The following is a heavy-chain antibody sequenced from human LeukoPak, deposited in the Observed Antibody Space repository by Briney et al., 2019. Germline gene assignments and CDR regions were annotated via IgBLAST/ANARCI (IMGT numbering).Heavy chain of an antibody. Sequence: ASVKVSCKASGYSFNSQGMNWVRQAPGQGLEWMGWINTDSGNPTYAQAFTGRFVFSLDTSVSTAYLEITSLKTEDTAVYYCAREYFYDDSGYSFDYWGQGSLVTVSS. J-gene: IGHJ4*02. D-gene: IGHD3-22*01. CDR3: AREYFYDDSGYSFDY. V-gene: IGHV7-4-1*02. CDR2: INTDSGNP. CDR1: GYSFNSQG.